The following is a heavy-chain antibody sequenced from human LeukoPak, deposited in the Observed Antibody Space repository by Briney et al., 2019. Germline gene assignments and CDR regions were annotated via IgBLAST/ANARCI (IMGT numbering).Heavy chain of an antibody. CDR1: GGSISTYY. V-gene: IGHV4-59*01. D-gene: IGHD3-3*01. CDR3: ASGVGDFWSGYQFDY. J-gene: IGHJ4*02. CDR2: IYYSGST. Sequence: PSETLSLTCTVSGGSISTYYWSWIRQPPGKGLEWIGYIYYSGSTNYNPSLKSRVTISVDTSKNQFSLKLSSVTAADTAVYYCASGVGDFWSGYQFDYWGQGTLVTVSS.